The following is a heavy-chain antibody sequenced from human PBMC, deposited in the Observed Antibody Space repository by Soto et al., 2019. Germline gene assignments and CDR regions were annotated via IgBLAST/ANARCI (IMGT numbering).Heavy chain of an antibody. V-gene: IGHV3-33*01. J-gene: IGHJ3*02. CDR2: IWYDGSNK. CDR1: GFTFSSYG. CDR3: ARGGVYGDDAFDI. Sequence: GGSLRLSCAASGFTFSSYGMHWVRQAPGKGLEWVAVIWYDGSNKYYADSVKGRFTISRDNSKNTLYLQMNSLRAEDTAVYYCARGGVYGDDAFDIWGQGTMVTVSS. D-gene: IGHD4-17*01.